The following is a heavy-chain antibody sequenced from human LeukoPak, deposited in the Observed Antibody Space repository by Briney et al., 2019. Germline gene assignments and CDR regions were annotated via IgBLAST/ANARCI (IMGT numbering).Heavy chain of an antibody. D-gene: IGHD3-22*01. CDR3: ARGYDSSGYIYYYYMDV. J-gene: IGHJ6*03. CDR1: GGSFSNYY. CDR2: INHSGST. V-gene: IGHV4-34*01. Sequence: TSETLSLTCAVYGGSFSNYYWSWIRQPPGKGLEWIGEINHSGSTNYNPSLKSRVTISVDTSKNQFSLKLSSVTAADTAVYYCARGYDSSGYIYYYYMDVWGKGTTVTVSS.